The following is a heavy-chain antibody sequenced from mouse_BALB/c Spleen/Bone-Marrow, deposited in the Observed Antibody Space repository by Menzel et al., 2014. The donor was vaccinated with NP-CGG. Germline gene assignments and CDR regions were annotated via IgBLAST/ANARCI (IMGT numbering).Heavy chain of an antibody. CDR2: IHPNSGNI. CDR3: ARHHRYAYYFDY. D-gene: IGHD2-14*01. Sequence: QVQLQQSGSVLVRPGASVRLSCKASGYTFTSSWMHWAKQRPGQGPEWIGEIHPNSGNINYNEKFKGKATLTVDTFSSIVYVDLSSLTSEDSAVYYCARHHRYAYYFDYWGQGTTLTVSS. CDR1: GYTFTSSW. J-gene: IGHJ2*01. V-gene: IGHV1S130*01.